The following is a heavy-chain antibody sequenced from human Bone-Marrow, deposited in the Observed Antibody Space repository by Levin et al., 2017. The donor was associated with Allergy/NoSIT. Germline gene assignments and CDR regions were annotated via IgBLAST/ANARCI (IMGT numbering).Heavy chain of an antibody. Sequence: SETLSLTCSVSGGSISSSGYYWGWIRQPPGKGLEWIGSFFDSGNTYSNPSLRGRVTMSVDTSKNHFSLALTSVSAADTAFYYCARHDDEDGSGIQWFDPWGQGTLVIVSS. V-gene: IGHV4-39*01. CDR3: ARHDDEDGSGIQWFDP. D-gene: IGHD3-10*01. CDR2: FFDSGNT. CDR1: GGSISSSGYY. J-gene: IGHJ5*02.